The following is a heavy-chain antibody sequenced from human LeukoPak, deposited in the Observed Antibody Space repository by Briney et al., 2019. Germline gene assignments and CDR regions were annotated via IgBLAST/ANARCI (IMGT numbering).Heavy chain of an antibody. Sequence: PSQTLSLTCTVSGGSISSGDYYWSWIRQPPGKGLEWIGNIYHNGNTYYNPSLKSRVTISVDTSKKQFSLKLRTATAADTAVYYCARIEAVTRGYNHAYYFDYWGQGTLVTVSS. CDR2: IYHNGNT. J-gene: IGHJ4*02. CDR1: GGSISSGDYY. CDR3: ARIEAVTRGYNHAYYFDY. V-gene: IGHV4-30-4*01. D-gene: IGHD5-18*01.